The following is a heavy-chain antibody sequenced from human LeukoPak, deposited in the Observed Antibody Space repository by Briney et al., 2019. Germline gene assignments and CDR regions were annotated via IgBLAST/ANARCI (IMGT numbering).Heavy chain of an antibody. D-gene: IGHD5-18*01. CDR2: IIPIFGTA. V-gene: IGHV1-69*13. J-gene: IGHJ5*02. CDR1: GGTFSSYA. Sequence: SVKVSCKASGGTFSSYAISWVRQAPRQGLEWMGGIIPIFGTANYAQKFQGRVTITADESTSTAYMELSSLRSEDTAVYYCAREGVDTAMVINWFDPWGQGTLVTVSS. CDR3: AREGVDTAMVINWFDP.